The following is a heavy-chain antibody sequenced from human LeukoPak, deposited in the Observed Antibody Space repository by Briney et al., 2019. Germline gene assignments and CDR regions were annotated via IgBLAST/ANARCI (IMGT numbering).Heavy chain of an antibody. J-gene: IGHJ4*02. V-gene: IGHV3-30-3*01. CDR2: ISYDGSNK. CDR3: ASGYSSGPVY. Sequence: PGGSLRLSCAASGFTFSSYAMHWVRQAPGKGLEWVAVISYDGSNKYYADSVKGRFTISRDNSKNTLYLQMNSLRAEDTAVYYCASGYSSGPVYWGQGNLVTVSS. CDR1: GFTFSSYA. D-gene: IGHD6-19*01.